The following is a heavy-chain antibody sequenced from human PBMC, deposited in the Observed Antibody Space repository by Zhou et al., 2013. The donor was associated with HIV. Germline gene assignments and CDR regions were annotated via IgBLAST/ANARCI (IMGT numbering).Heavy chain of an antibody. CDR3: AMWKRDDAFDI. CDR2: IIPILGIA. J-gene: IGHJ3*02. Sequence: QVQLVQSGAEVKKPGSSVKVSCKASGGTFSSYAISWVRQAPGQGLEWMGRIIPILGIANYAQKFQGRVTITADKSTSTAYMELSSLRSEDTAVYYCAMWKRDDAFDIWGQGTMVTVSS. CDR1: GGTFSSYA. V-gene: IGHV1-69*04. D-gene: IGHD1-1*01.